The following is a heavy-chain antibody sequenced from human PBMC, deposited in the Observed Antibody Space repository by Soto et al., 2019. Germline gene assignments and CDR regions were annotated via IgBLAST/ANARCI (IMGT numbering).Heavy chain of an antibody. J-gene: IGHJ3*02. CDR2: INPNSGGT. D-gene: IGHD2-15*01. V-gene: IGHV1-2*04. Sequence: VASVKVSCKASGYTFTGYYMHWVRQAPGQGLEWMGWINPNSGGTNYAQKFQGWVTMTRDTSISTAYMELSRLRSDDTAVYYCAREHCSGGSCPFDIWGQGTMVTVSS. CDR3: AREHCSGGSCPFDI. CDR1: GYTFTGYY.